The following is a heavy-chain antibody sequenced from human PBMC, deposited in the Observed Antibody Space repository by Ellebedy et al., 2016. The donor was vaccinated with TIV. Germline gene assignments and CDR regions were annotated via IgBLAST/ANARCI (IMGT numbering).Heavy chain of an antibody. CDR3: ATEAAGTYNFDY. CDR1: GYTFRYFY. V-gene: IGHV1-46*01. J-gene: IGHJ4*02. Sequence: ASVKVSXXASGYTFRYFYIHWVRQASGQGLEWMGIFDPSGGSTTYAQKFQGRVTLTSDTSTTTVYMEMSSLRSEDTAVYYCATEAAGTYNFDYWGQGALVTVSS. D-gene: IGHD5-18*01. CDR2: FDPSGGST.